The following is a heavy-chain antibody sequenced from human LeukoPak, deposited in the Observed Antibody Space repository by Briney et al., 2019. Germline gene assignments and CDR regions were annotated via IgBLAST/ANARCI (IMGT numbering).Heavy chain of an antibody. CDR2: ISGSGGST. V-gene: IGHV3-23*01. J-gene: IGHJ4*02. CDR3: ARLFDSSGYIDY. CDR1: GFTFSSYG. Sequence: GGSLRLSCAASGFTFSSYGMSWVRQAPGKGLEWVSAISGSGGSTYYADSVKGRFTISRDNAKNSLYLQMNSLRAEDTAVYYCARLFDSSGYIDYWGQGTLVTVSS. D-gene: IGHD3-22*01.